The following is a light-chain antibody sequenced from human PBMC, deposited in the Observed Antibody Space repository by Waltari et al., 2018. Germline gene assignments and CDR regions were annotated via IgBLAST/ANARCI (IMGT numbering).Light chain of an antibody. CDR1: SSAIGRFDI. J-gene: IGLJ3*02. CDR3: CSYAGNYVWV. V-gene: IGLV2-23*02. Sequence: QSALTQPAAVSGSPGQSVTIPCTGASSAIGRFDIVPWYQQHPGNAPKLVISDVSKRPSGVSDRFSGSKSGDTASLTISGLQFEDEADYYCCSYAGNYVWVFGGGTRLTVL. CDR2: DVS.